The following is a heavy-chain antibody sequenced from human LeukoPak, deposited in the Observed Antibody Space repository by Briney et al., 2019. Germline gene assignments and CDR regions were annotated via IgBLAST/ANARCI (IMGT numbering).Heavy chain of an antibody. Sequence: GGSLRLSCAASGFIFTDRWMSWVRQAPGKGLEWVANIKEDESTKFYADSVKGRFTISRDNAKYSVYLQMNNLRVEDTAVYYCARAVDVADYWGRGTLVTVSS. CDR1: GFIFTDRW. CDR2: IKEDESTK. CDR3: ARAVDVADY. J-gene: IGHJ4*02. D-gene: IGHD3-16*01. V-gene: IGHV3-7*01.